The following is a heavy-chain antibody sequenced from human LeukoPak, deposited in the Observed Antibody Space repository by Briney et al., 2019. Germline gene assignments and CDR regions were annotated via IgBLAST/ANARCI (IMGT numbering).Heavy chain of an antibody. Sequence: GGSLRLSCAASEFSFSFSNVNWVRQAAGKGLEWVSYSSSTNGHTYYADSVNGRFTISRDTAKNSLYLQMNSLRVEDTAIYFCARDRDSSGLYGGADLWGQGVLVTVSA. V-gene: IGHV3-21*03. CDR2: SSSTNGHT. CDR1: EFSFSFSN. J-gene: IGHJ5*02. D-gene: IGHD6-19*01. CDR3: ARDRDSSGLYGGADL.